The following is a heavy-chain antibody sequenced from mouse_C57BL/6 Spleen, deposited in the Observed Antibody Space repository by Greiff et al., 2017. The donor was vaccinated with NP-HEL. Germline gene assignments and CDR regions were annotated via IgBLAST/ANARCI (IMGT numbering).Heavy chain of an antibody. CDR1: GYTFTEYT. CDR2: FYPGSGSI. CDR3: ARHEGTTDAMDY. Sequence: VKLMESGAELVKPGASVKLSCKASGYTFTEYTIHWVKQRSGQGLEWIGWFYPGSGSIKYNEKFKDKATLTADKSSSTVYMELSRLTSEDSAVYFCARHEGTTDAMDYWGQGTSVTVSS. V-gene: IGHV1-62-2*01. D-gene: IGHD1-1*01. J-gene: IGHJ4*01.